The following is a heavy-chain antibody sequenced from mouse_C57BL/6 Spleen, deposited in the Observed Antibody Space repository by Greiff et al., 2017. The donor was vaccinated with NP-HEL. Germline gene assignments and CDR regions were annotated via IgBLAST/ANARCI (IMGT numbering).Heavy chain of an antibody. CDR3: AREGGTSYFDY. CDR2: IDPSDSYT. D-gene: IGHD4-1*01. CDR1: GYTFTSYW. V-gene: IGHV1-69*01. Sequence: QVQLQQPGAELVMPGASVKLSCKASGYTFTSYWMHWVKQRPGQGLEWIGEIDPSDSYTNYNQKFKGKSTLTVYKSSSTAYMQLSSLTSEDSAVYYCAREGGTSYFDYWGQGTTLTVSS. J-gene: IGHJ2*01.